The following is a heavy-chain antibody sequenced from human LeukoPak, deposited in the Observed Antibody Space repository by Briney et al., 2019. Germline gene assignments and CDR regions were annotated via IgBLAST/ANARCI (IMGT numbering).Heavy chain of an antibody. J-gene: IGHJ4*02. CDR3: ARDGEWELRWYYFDY. D-gene: IGHD1-26*01. CDR2: ISYDGSNK. V-gene: IGHV3-30*03. Sequence: PGGTLRLSCAASGFTFSSYGMHWDRQAPGKGLEWVAVISYDGSNKYYADSVKGRFTISRDNSKDTLYLQMNSLRAEDTAVYYCARDGEWELRWYYFDYWGQGTLVTVSS. CDR1: GFTFSSYG.